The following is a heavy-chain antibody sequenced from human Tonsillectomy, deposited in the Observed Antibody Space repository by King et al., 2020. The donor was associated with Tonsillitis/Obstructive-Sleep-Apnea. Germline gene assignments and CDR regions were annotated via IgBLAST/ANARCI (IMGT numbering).Heavy chain of an antibody. J-gene: IGHJ3*02. D-gene: IGHD2-15*01. CDR1: GFTFSSYG. V-gene: IGHV3-33*01. CDR2: IWYDGSDK. Sequence: VQLVESGGGVVQPGRSLRLSCAASGFTFSSYGMHWVRQAQGKGLEWVAIIWYDGSDKYYEDSVKGRFTISRDNSKNTLYLETSSLRAEDTAVYYCARGTSCSGGSCYPWNDAFDIWGQGTMVTVSS. CDR3: ARGTSCSGGSCYPWNDAFDI.